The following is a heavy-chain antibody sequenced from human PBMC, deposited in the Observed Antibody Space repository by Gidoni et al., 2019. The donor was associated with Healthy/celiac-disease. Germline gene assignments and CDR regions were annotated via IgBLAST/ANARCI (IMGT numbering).Heavy chain of an antibody. CDR3: ASAPRYCSSTSCYIPGG. J-gene: IGHJ4*02. D-gene: IGHD2-2*02. CDR1: GFPFSSYW. CDR2: INSDGSST. Sequence: EVQLVESGGGLVQPGGSLRLSCAASGFPFSSYWMHWVRQAPGKGLVWVSRINSDGSSTSYADSVKGRFTISRDNAKNTLYLQMNSLRAEDTAVYYCASAPRYCSSTSCYIPGGWGQGTLVTVSS. V-gene: IGHV3-74*01.